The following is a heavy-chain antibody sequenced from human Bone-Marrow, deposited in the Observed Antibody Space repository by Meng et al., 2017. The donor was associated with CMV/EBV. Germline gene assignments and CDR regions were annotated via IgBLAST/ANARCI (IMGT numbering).Heavy chain of an antibody. CDR1: GGTFSSYA. Sequence: VKVSCKASGGTFSSYAISWVRQAPGQGLEWMGGIIPILGIANYAQKFQGRVTITADKSTSTAYMELSSLRSEDTAVYYCARDLDRTFESAFDIWGQGTMVTVSS. CDR2: IIPILGIA. CDR3: ARDLDRTFESAFDI. D-gene: IGHD2/OR15-2a*01. J-gene: IGHJ3*02. V-gene: IGHV1-69*10.